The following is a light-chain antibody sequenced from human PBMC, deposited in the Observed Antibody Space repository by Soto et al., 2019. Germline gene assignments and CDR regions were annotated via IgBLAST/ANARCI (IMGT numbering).Light chain of an antibody. CDR2: GAS. J-gene: IGKJ4*01. V-gene: IGKV3-15*01. CDR3: QQYKNWPLT. Sequence: EIVMTQSPATQSVSPGERATLSCRASQSVTSNFAWYQQKPGQAPRLLIYGASTRATGIPARFSGSGSGTEFTLTISSLQSEDFAVYYCQQYKNWPLTFGGGTKVEIK. CDR1: QSVTSN.